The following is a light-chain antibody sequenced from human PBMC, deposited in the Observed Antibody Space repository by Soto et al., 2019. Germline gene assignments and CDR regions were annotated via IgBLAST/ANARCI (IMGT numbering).Light chain of an antibody. V-gene: IGKV1-5*03. Sequence: DVKMSQSPSTLSATVGDRVTITCRASQSISSWLAWYQQKPGKAPKLLIYKASSLESGVPSRFSGSGSGTEFTLTISSLQPEDFATYYCQQSYSTPKTFGQRSNV. J-gene: IGKJ1*01. CDR1: QSISSW. CDR2: KAS. CDR3: QQSYSTPKT.